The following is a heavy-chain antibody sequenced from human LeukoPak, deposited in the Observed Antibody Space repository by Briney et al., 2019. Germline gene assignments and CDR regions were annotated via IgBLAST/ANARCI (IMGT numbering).Heavy chain of an antibody. CDR2: IIPIFGTA. D-gene: IGHD1-26*01. CDR3: ARDSEGRGELLPHAFDI. V-gene: IGHV1-69*13. CDR1: GGTFSSYA. J-gene: IGHJ3*02. Sequence: SVKVSCTASGGTFSSYAISWVRQAPGQGLEWMGGIIPIFGTANYAQKFQGRVTITADESTSTAYMELSSLRSEDTAVYYCARDSEGRGELLPHAFDIWGQGTMVTVSS.